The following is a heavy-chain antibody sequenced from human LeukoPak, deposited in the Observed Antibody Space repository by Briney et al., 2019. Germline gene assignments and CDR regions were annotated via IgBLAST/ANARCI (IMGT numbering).Heavy chain of an antibody. V-gene: IGHV4-31*03. D-gene: IGHD4-23*01. Sequence: PSQTLSLTCTVSGGSISSGGYYWSWIRQHPGKGLEWIGYIYYSGSNYYNPSLKSRVTISVATSTNQFSLKLSSVTAADTAVYYCARELRWSNYFDSWGQGTLVTVSS. CDR1: GGSISSGGYY. CDR2: IYYSGSN. J-gene: IGHJ4*02. CDR3: ARELRWSNYFDS.